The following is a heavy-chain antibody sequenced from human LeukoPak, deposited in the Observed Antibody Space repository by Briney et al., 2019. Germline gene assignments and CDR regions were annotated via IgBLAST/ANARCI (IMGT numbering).Heavy chain of an antibody. J-gene: IGHJ3*02. D-gene: IGHD6-13*01. V-gene: IGHV4-34*01. CDR1: GGSFSGYY. Sequence: SETLSLTCAVYGGSFSGYYWSWIRQPPGKGLEWIGEINHSGITNYNPSLKSRVTISVDTSKNQCFLKLSSVAAADTAVYYCASIGTAALRGAFDIWGQGTMVSVSS. CDR2: INHSGIT. CDR3: ASIGTAALRGAFDI.